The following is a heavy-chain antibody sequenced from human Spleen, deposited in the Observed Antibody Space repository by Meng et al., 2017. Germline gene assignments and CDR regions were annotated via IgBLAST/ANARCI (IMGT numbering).Heavy chain of an antibody. Sequence: ASVKVSCKPSGYNFPDYYIHWVRRAPGQGLEWMGRINPKSGDTHYAQKFQARVTMTGDTSISTAYMELSRLRSDDTAVYYCARGPLAAAGRNWFAPWGQGTLVTVAS. CDR3: ARGPLAAAGRNWFAP. D-gene: IGHD6-13*01. CDR1: GYNFPDYY. J-gene: IGHJ5*02. V-gene: IGHV1-2*06. CDR2: INPKSGDT.